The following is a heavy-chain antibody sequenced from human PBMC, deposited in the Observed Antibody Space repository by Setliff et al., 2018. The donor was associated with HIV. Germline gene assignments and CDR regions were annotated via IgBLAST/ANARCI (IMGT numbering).Heavy chain of an antibody. CDR3: AKSFGGNSGWGYYDY. CDR2: ISGSGDST. V-gene: IGHV3-23*01. D-gene: IGHD2-21*02. CDR1: GFTVSSNY. J-gene: IGHJ4*02. Sequence: GESLKISCAASGFTVSSNYMSWVRQAPGKGLEWVSSISGSGDSTYSADSVKGRFTLSRDNSKNTLYLQMNSLRDEDTAIYYCAKSFGGNSGWGYYDYWGQGTLVTVSS.